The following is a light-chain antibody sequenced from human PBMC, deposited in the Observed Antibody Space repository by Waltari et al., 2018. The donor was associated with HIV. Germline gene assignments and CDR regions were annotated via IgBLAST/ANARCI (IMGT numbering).Light chain of an antibody. CDR2: GNY. CDR3: QSYDSSLSASV. V-gene: IGLV1-40*01. J-gene: IGLJ2*01. CDR1: SSNIGAGYD. Sequence: QSVLTQSPPLSGAPGQRVIISCTGSSSNIGAGYDGHWYQQLPGTAPNLLIYGNYNRPSGVPGRFSGSKSDTSASLAISGLQAEDEADYYCQSYDSSLSASVFGGGTRVTVL.